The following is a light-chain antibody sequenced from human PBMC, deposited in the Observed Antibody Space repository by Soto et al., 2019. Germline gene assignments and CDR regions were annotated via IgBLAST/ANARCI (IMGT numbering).Light chain of an antibody. CDR1: NIGSKS. J-gene: IGLJ2*01. V-gene: IGLV3-21*04. CDR3: QVWDSSSDHRV. CDR2: YDS. Sequence: SYELTQPPSVSVAPGKTARITCGGNNIGSKSVHWYQQKPGQAPVLVIYYDSDRPSGIPERFSGSNSGNTATLTISRVEAGDEADYCCQVWDSSSDHRVFGGGTKLTV.